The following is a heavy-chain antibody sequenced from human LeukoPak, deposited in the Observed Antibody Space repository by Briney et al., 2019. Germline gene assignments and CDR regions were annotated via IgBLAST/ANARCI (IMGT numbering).Heavy chain of an antibody. J-gene: IGHJ4*02. V-gene: IGHV4-59*01. CDR1: GGSISNKY. CDR3: ARGISGSGSYGHFDY. Sequence: SETLSLTCTVSGGSISNKYWSWIRQPPGKGLEWLGYIYYSGSTNYNPSLKSRVTILVDTSKNQFSLKLSSVTAADTAVYFCARGISGSGSYGHFDYWGQGILVTVSS. CDR2: IYYSGST. D-gene: IGHD1-26*01.